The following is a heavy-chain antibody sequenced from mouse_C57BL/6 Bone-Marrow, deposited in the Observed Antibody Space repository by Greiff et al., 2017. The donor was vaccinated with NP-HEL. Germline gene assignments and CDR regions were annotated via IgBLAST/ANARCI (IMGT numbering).Heavy chain of an antibody. V-gene: IGHV1-69*01. CDR1: GYTFTSYW. CDR2: IDPSDSYT. D-gene: IGHD2-4*01. Sequence: QVQLKESGAELVMPGASVKLSCKASGYTFTSYWMHWVKQRPGQGLEWIGEIDPSDSYTNYNQKFKGKSTLTVDKSSSTAYMQLSSLTSEDSAVYYCARGDYDYDEAFAYWGQGTLVTVSA. J-gene: IGHJ3*01. CDR3: ARGDYDYDEAFAY.